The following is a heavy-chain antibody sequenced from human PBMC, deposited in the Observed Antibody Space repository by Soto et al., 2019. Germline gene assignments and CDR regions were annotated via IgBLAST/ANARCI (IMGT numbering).Heavy chain of an antibody. Sequence: SETLSLTCTVSGGSISSYYWSWIRQPPGKGLEWIGYIYYSGSTNYNPSLKSRVTISVDTSKNQFSLKLSSVTAADTAVYYCARGLSMVRGVSVWFDPWGQGTLVTVSS. CDR1: GGSISSYY. CDR2: IYYSGST. D-gene: IGHD3-10*01. J-gene: IGHJ5*02. V-gene: IGHV4-59*01. CDR3: ARGLSMVRGVSVWFDP.